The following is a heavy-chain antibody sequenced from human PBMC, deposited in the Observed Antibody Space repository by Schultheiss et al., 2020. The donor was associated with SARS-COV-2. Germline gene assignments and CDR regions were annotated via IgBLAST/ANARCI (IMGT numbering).Heavy chain of an antibody. CDR1: GFTFRDYF. CDR2: ISSNGRYT. J-gene: IGHJ4*02. V-gene: IGHV3-11*06. Sequence: GGSLRLSCAASGFTFRDYFMSWIRQAPGKGLEWIASISSNGRYTMYADSVKGRFTISRDNAKNSLYLQMNSLRAEDTAVYYCAREMFSNPDYWGQGTLVTVSS. D-gene: IGHD3-10*02. CDR3: AREMFSNPDY.